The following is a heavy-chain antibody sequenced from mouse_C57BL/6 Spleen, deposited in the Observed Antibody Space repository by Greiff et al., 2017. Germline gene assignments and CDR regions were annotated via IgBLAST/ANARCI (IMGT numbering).Heavy chain of an antibody. CDR2: IDPETGGT. Sequence: VQLQQSGAELVRPGASVTLSCKASGYTFTDYEMHWVKQTPVHGLEWIGAIDPETGGTAYNQKFKGKAILTADKSSSTAYMVLRSLTSEDSAVYYCTRRDYDDYYAMDYWGQGTSVTVSS. CDR1: GYTFTDYE. CDR3: TRRDYDDYYAMDY. V-gene: IGHV1-15*01. J-gene: IGHJ4*01. D-gene: IGHD2-4*01.